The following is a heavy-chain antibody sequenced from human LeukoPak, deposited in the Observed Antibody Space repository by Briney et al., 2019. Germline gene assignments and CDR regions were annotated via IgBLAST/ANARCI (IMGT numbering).Heavy chain of an antibody. CDR3: ARIRITMVRGVMRYGYYFDY. D-gene: IGHD3-10*01. CDR1: GGSISSYY. V-gene: IGHV4-59*01. CDR2: IYYSGST. J-gene: IGHJ4*02. Sequence: SETLSLTCTVSGGSISSYYWSWIRQPPGKGLEWVGYIYYSGSTNYNPSLKGRVTISVDTSKNQFSLKLSSVTAADTAVYYCARIRITMVRGVMRYGYYFDYWGQGTLVTVSS.